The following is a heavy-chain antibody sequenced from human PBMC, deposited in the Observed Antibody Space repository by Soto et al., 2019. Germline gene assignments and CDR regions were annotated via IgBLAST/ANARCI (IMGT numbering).Heavy chain of an antibody. V-gene: IGHV4-39*01. Sequence: QLQLQESGPGLVKPSETLSLTCTVSGGSISSSGYYWGWIRQPPGKGLEWIGSIYYSGSTYYNPSPMSPLXTXGXXSKKQLSLRLGSVSAADTAVYYCASYDDSSAYYAYPEAFEIWCQGTMVTVSS. CDR1: GGSISSSGYY. D-gene: IGHD3-22*01. CDR2: IYYSGST. J-gene: IGHJ3*02. CDR3: ASYDDSSAYYAYPEAFEI.